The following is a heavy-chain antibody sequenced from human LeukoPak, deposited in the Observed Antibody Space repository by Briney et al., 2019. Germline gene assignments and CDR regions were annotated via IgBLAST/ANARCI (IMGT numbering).Heavy chain of an antibody. CDR2: ISASAAT. D-gene: IGHD3-3*01. J-gene: IGHJ4*02. CDR3: ATYDFWSGYPYYFDY. V-gene: IGHV3-23*01. CDR1: GFTFSSYA. Sequence: GGSLRLSCAASGFTFSSYAMSWVRQGPGRGLEWVSAISASAATYYADSVKGRFTISRDNSKNTLYLQMNSLRAEDTAVYYCATYDFWSGYPYYFDYWGQGTQVTVSS.